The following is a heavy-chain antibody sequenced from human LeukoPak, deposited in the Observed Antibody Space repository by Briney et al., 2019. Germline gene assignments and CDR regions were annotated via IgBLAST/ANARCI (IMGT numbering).Heavy chain of an antibody. D-gene: IGHD5-12*01. V-gene: IGHV3-23*01. CDR3: ARGPRVATIGRY. CDR2: ISGSGGST. Sequence: GGSLRLSCAASGFTFSSYAMSWVRQAPGKGLDWVSAISGSGGSTYYADSAKGRFTISRDNSKNTLYLQMNSLRAEDTAVYYCARGPRVATIGRYWGQGTLVAVSS. CDR1: GFTFSSYA. J-gene: IGHJ4*02.